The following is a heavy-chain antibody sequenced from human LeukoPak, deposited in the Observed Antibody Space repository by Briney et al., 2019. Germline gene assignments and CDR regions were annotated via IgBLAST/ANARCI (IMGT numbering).Heavy chain of an antibody. J-gene: IGHJ4*02. V-gene: IGHV3-64D*06. CDR2: ISGNGGST. CDR3: VKEEQQLDPYYFDY. D-gene: IGHD6-13*01. Sequence: PGGSLRLSCSASGFTFSSYAMHWVGQAPGKGLEYVSAISGNGGSTYYADSVKGRFTISRDNSKNTLYLQMSSLRAEDTAVYYCVKEEQQLDPYYFDYWGQGTLVTVSS. CDR1: GFTFSSYA.